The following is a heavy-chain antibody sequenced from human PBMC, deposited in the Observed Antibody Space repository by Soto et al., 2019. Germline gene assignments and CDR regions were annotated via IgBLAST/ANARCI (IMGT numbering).Heavy chain of an antibody. D-gene: IGHD2-8*02. V-gene: IGHV4-34*01. CDR2: INHSGST. Sequence: PSETRSLTCAVYGGSFSGYYWTWIRQPPGTGLEWIGEINHSGSTNYNPSLKSRVTISVDTSKNQFSLKLTSVTAADTAVYYCARDKITGLFDYWGQGSLVTVS. J-gene: IGHJ4*02. CDR3: ARDKITGLFDY. CDR1: GGSFSGYY.